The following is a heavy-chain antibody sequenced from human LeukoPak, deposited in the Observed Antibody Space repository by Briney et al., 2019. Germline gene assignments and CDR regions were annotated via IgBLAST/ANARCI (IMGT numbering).Heavy chain of an antibody. CDR3: AKGANFDWLLFGPLGIFDY. J-gene: IGHJ4*02. CDR1: GFTFSSYA. D-gene: IGHD3-9*01. Sequence: GGSLRLSCAASGFTFSSYAMGWVRQAPGKGLEWVSAISGSGVSTYYADSVKGRFTISRDNSKNTLYLQMNSLRAEDTAVYYCAKGANFDWLLFGPLGIFDYWGQGTLVTVSS. CDR2: ISGSGVST. V-gene: IGHV3-23*01.